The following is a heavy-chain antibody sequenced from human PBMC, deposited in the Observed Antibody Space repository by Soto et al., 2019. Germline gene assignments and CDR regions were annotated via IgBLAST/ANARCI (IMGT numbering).Heavy chain of an antibody. D-gene: IGHD3-22*01. J-gene: IGHJ5*02. CDR2: FDPEDGET. V-gene: IGHV1-24*01. CDR3: ATFHYYDSSGLNWFDP. CDR1: GYTLTELS. Sequence: ASVKVSCKVSGYTLTELSMHWVRQAPGKGLEWMGGFDPEDGETIYAQKFQGRVTMTEDTSTDTAYMELSSLRSEDTAVYYCATFHYYDSSGLNWFDPWGQGTLVTVS.